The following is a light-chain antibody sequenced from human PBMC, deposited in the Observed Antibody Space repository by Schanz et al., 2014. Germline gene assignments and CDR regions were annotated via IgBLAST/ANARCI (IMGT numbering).Light chain of an antibody. CDR1: SSDVGGYNY. Sequence: QSALTQPASVSGSPGQSITISCTGTSSDVGGYNYVSWYQHHPGKAPKLIIYDVSNRPSGVSNRFSGSKSGNTASLTISGLQAEDEADYHCGSYTSNTPVVFGGGTKLTVL. J-gene: IGLJ2*01. CDR3: GSYTSNTPVV. V-gene: IGLV2-14*03. CDR2: DVS.